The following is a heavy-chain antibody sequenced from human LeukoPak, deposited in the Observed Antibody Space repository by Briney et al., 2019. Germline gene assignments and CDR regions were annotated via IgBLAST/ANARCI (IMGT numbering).Heavy chain of an antibody. CDR1: GFTFSSYG. J-gene: IGHJ4*02. CDR3: AKGGYYCGGNCYSSHY. D-gene: IGHD2-21*02. Sequence: GGSLRLSCAASGFTFSSYGMHWARQAPGKGLEWVAVISYDGGNKYYADSVKGRFTISRDNSKNTLYLQMNSLRAEDTAVYYCAKGGYYCGGNCYSSHYWGQGTLVTVSS. V-gene: IGHV3-30*18. CDR2: ISYDGGNK.